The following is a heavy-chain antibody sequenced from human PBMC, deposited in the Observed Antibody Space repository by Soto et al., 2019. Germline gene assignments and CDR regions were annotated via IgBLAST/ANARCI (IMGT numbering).Heavy chain of an antibody. Sequence: QVQLVQSGAEVKKPGSSVKVSCKASGGTFSSYAISWVRQAPGQGLEWMGGIIPIFGTANYAQKFQGRVTITADESTSTAYMELSSLRSEDTAVYYCARDRRWELQLSDAFDIWGQGTMVTVSS. D-gene: IGHD2-15*01. CDR1: GGTFSSYA. CDR2: IIPIFGTA. V-gene: IGHV1-69*12. J-gene: IGHJ3*02. CDR3: ARDRRWELQLSDAFDI.